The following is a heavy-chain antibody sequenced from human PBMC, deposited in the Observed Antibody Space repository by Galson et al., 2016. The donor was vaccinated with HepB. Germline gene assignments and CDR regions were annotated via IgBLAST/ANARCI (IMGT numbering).Heavy chain of an antibody. V-gene: IGHV3-53*01. CDR2: IFSFDAA. CDR1: GFTVSGKY. CDR3: GGFPDPLDI. Sequence: SLRLSCAASGFTVSGKYMSWARLAPGKGLEWVSAIFSFDAAFYRDSVKGRFTIFRDTSRNTLYLQMDNLRADDTAIYYCGGFPDPLDIWGLGTMVTVS. J-gene: IGHJ3*02. D-gene: IGHD2/OR15-2a*01.